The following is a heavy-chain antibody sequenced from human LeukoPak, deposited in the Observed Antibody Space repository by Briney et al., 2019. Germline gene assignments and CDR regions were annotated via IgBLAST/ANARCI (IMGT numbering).Heavy chain of an antibody. CDR3: ASWAKLRAPDY. CDR1: GGSISSGGYY. V-gene: IGHV4-30-2*01. Sequence: SQTLSLTCTVSGGSISSGGYYWSWIRQPPGKGLEWIGYIYHSGSTYYNPSLKSRVTISVDRSKNQFSLKLSSVTAADTAVYYCASWAKLRAPDYWGQGTLVTVSS. J-gene: IGHJ4*02. D-gene: IGHD3-3*01. CDR2: IYHSGST.